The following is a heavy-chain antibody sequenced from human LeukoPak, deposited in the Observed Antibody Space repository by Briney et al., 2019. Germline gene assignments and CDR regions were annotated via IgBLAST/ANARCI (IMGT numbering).Heavy chain of an antibody. CDR3: AIHYYDSSGYYYEQYFQH. V-gene: IGHV3-23*01. D-gene: IGHD3-22*01. Sequence: GGSLRLSCAASGFTFSSYAMSWVRQAPGKGLEWVSAISGSGGSTYYADSVKGRFTISRDNSKNTLYLQMNSLRAEDTAVYYCAIHYYDSSGYYYEQYFQHWGQGTLVTVSS. CDR2: ISGSGGST. CDR1: GFTFSSYA. J-gene: IGHJ1*01.